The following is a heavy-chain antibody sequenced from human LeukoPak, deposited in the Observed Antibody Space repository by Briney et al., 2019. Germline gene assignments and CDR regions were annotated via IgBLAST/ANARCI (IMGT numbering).Heavy chain of an antibody. V-gene: IGHV3-23*01. CDR2: ISGSGGST. CDR1: GFTFSSYG. J-gene: IGHJ4*02. Sequence: GGSLRLSCAASGFTFSSYGMSWVRQAPGKGLEWVSAISGSGGSTYYADSVKGRFTISRDNSKNTLYLQMNSLRAEDTAVYYCAKSTSSGWYYFDYWGQGTLVTVSS. CDR3: AKSTSSGWYYFDY. D-gene: IGHD6-19*01.